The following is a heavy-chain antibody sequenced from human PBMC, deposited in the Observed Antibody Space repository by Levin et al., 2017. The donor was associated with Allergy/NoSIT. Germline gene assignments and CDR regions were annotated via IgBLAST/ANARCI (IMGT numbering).Heavy chain of an antibody. CDR2: INPNSGGT. J-gene: IGHJ4*02. CDR3: ATSIAVAGTVLRRFDY. V-gene: IGHV1-2*02. CDR1: GYTFTGYY. D-gene: IGHD6-19*01. Sequence: RGESLKISCKASGYTFTGYYMHWVRQAPGQGLEWMGWINPNSGGTNYAQKFQGRVTMTRDTSISTAYMELSRLRSDDTAVYYCATSIAVAGTVLRRFDYWGQGTLVTVSS.